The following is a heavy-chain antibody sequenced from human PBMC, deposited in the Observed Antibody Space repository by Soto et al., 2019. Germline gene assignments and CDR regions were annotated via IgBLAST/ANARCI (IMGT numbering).Heavy chain of an antibody. CDR2: ISANNGNT. Sequence: QVELVQSGAEVKKPGASVKVSCKASGYTFTSYGIRWVRQAPGPGLEGMGWISANNGNTNYAQKVQGRVTTTTDTSTTPAYMELTSLRSDDTAVYSCTRELAAGTSNYWGQGTLGSVSS. D-gene: IGHD6-13*01. V-gene: IGHV1-18*01. CDR1: GYTFTSYG. CDR3: TRELAAGTSNY. J-gene: IGHJ4*02.